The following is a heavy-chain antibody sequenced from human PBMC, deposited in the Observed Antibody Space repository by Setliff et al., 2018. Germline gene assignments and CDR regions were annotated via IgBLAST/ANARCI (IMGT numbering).Heavy chain of an antibody. D-gene: IGHD3-22*01. V-gene: IGHV3-9*01. CDR3: AGGYPSNFDY. CDR2: ISWNSGSI. J-gene: IGHJ4*02. Sequence: SLRLSCAASGFTFDDYAMHWVRQAPGKGLEWVSGISWNSGSIGYADSVKGRFTISRDNSKNALYLQLNSLRAEDTAIYYCAGGYPSNFDYWGQGTLVTVSS. CDR1: GFTFDDYA.